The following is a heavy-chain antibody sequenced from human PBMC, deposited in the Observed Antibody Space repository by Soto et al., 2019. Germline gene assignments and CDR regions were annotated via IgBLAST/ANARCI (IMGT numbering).Heavy chain of an antibody. CDR3: ARGMYMAWCDP. CDR1: GYNFIGYG. D-gene: IGHD1-1*01. J-gene: IGHJ5*02. Sequence: VQSGAEVKKPGASVKVSCTASGYNFIGYGITWVRQAPGQGLEWMGWISAYNGNSNYAQSLQDRVTMTTDSSTATAYLELRSLRPDDTAVYFCARGMYMAWCDPWGQGTPVTVSS. CDR2: ISAYNGNS. V-gene: IGHV1-18*01.